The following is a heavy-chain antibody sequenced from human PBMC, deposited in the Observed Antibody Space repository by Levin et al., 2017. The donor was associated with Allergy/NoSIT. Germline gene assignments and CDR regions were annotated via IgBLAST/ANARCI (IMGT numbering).Heavy chain of an antibody. J-gene: IGHJ4*02. CDR3: ARGLYDF. V-gene: IGHV3-48*04. D-gene: IGHD2-8*02. CDR2: ISGSGSPT. CDR1: GFTFETYG. Sequence: TGGSLRLSCAASGFTFETYGMNWVRQAPGKGLEWVSHISGSGSPTYYADPVKGRFTISRDNAKKSWYLQMSSLRAEDTAVYYCARGLYDFWGQGALVTVSS.